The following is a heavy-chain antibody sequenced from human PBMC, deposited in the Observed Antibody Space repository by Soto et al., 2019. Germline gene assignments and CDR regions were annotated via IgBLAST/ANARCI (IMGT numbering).Heavy chain of an antibody. V-gene: IGHV1-18*01. J-gene: IGHJ4*02. CDR3: ASDLLVVRGVIITQGGY. Sequence: ASVKVSCKASGYTFTSYGISWVRQAPGQGLEWMGWISAYNGNTNYAQKLQGRVTMTTDTSTSTAYMELRSLRSDDTAVYYCASDLLVVRGVIITQGGYWGQGTLVTVSS. CDR1: GYTFTSYG. CDR2: ISAYNGNT. D-gene: IGHD3-10*01.